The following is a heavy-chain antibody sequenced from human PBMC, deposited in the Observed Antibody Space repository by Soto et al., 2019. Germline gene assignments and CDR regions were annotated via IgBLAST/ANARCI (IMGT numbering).Heavy chain of an antibody. CDR1: GFTFGSYW. D-gene: IGHD2-8*02. Sequence: GGSLRLSCAASGFTFGSYWMSWVRQAPGKGLEWVANIKQDGSEKYYVDSVKGRFTISRDNAKNSLYLQMNSLRAEDTAVDYCAILSAPWFALWGQGTL. V-gene: IGHV3-7*03. J-gene: IGHJ5*02. CDR3: AILSAPWFAL. CDR2: IKQDGSEK.